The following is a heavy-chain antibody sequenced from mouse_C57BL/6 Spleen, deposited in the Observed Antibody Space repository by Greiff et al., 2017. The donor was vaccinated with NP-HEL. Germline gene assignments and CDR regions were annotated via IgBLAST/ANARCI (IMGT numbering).Heavy chain of an antibody. J-gene: IGHJ2*01. Sequence: VQLQESGAELVKPGASVKISCKASGYAFSSYWMNWVKQRPGKGLEWIGQIYPGDGDTNYNGKFKGKATLTADKSSSTAYMQLSSLTSEDSAVYFCARSLYYGNSYYFDYWGQGTTLTVSS. CDR1: GYAFSSYW. V-gene: IGHV1-80*01. CDR3: ARSLYYGNSYYFDY. D-gene: IGHD2-1*01. CDR2: IYPGDGDT.